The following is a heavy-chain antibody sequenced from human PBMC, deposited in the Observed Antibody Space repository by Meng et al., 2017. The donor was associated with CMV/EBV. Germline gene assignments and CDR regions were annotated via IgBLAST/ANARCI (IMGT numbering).Heavy chain of an antibody. J-gene: IGHJ4*02. CDR2: ISSNGGST. CDR1: SYA. V-gene: IGHV3-64*02. Sequence: SYAMHWVRQAPGKGLEYVSAISSNGGSTYYADSVKGRFTISRDNSKNTLYLQMGSLRAEDMAVYYCARERLAVEGGIAVVPAANDYWGQGTLVTVSS. CDR3: ARERLAVEGGIAVVPAANDY. D-gene: IGHD2-2*01.